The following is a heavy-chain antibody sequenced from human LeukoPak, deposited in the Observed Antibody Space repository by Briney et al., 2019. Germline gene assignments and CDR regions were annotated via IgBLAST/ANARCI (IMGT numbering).Heavy chain of an antibody. CDR3: ARDSGGYSYGYIYYYGMDV. CDR1: GFTFSSYS. CDR2: ISSSSSYI. J-gene: IGHJ6*02. D-gene: IGHD5-18*01. Sequence: GGSLRLSCAASGFTFSSYSMNWGRQAPGKGLEWVSSISSSSSYIYYADSVKGRFTISRDNAKNSLYLQMNSLRAEDTAVCYCARDSGGYSYGYIYYYGMDVWGQGTTVTVSS. V-gene: IGHV3-21*01.